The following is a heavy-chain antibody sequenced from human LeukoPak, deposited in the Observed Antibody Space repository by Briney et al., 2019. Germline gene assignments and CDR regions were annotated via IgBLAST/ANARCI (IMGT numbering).Heavy chain of an antibody. CDR2: IKQDGSEK. J-gene: IGHJ3*02. Sequence: GGSLRLSCAASGFTFSSYSMNWVRQAPGKGLEWVANIKQDGSEKYYVDSVKGRFTISRDNAQNSLYLQMNSLRAEDTAVYYCVRDLAGPPQEAFDIWGQGTVVTVSS. CDR3: VRDLAGPPQEAFDI. V-gene: IGHV3-7*01. CDR1: GFTFSSYS.